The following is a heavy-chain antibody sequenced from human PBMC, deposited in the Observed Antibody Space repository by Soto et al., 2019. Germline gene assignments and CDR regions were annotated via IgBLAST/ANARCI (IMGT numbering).Heavy chain of an antibody. CDR1: GFTFSSYG. V-gene: IGHV3-23*01. CDR3: AKTGPGSSYGYYFDS. J-gene: IGHJ4*02. D-gene: IGHD5-18*01. Sequence: PGGSLRLSCAASGFTFSSYGMSWVRQAPGEGLEWVSGISGSGGSTYYADSVKGRFTISRDNSKNTLYLQMYSLRAEDTAVYYCAKTGPGSSYGYYFDSWGQGTLVTVS. CDR2: ISGSGGST.